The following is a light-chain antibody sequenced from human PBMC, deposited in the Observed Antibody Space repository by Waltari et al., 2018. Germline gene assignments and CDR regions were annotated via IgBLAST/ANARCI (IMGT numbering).Light chain of an antibody. CDR1: SSDVGRYIY. CDR3: SSYTSISTFV. V-gene: IGLV2-14*01. CDR2: EAT. Sequence: QSALTQPASVSGSPGQSVTISCTGTSSDVGRYIYVPWYQQQPDKAPRLIIYEATKWPSGVSNRFSGSKSGNTASLTISGLQAEDEADYYCSSYTSISTFVFGSGTKVTVL. J-gene: IGLJ1*01.